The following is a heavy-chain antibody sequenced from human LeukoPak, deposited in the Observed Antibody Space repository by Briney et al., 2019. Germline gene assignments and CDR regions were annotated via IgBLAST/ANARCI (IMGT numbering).Heavy chain of an antibody. CDR1: AYTFTGYY. CDR3: SRGSPVGATTGLHS. CDR2: INPNSGGT. Sequence: ASVTVSCKTSAYTFTGYYMHWVRQAPGQGLEGMGWINPNSGGTNYAQKFQGRVTMTRDTSISTAYMELSRLRSDDAAVYYCSRGSPVGATTGLHSWGQGTLVTVSS. V-gene: IGHV1-2*02. D-gene: IGHD1-26*01. J-gene: IGHJ4*02.